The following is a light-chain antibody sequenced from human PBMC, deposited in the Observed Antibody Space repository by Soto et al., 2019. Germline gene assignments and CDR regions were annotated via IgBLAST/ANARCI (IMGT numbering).Light chain of an antibody. CDR1: QGINSF. V-gene: IGKV1-9*01. J-gene: IGKJ4*01. Sequence: DIQLTQSPSFLSASIGDRVTITCRASQGINSFLAWYQQKPGKAPKLLISGTSTLQSGVPSRFSGSGSGTEFTLTISSLQPEDFATYYCQQVKSYPLTFGGGTKVEIE. CDR3: QQVKSYPLT. CDR2: GTS.